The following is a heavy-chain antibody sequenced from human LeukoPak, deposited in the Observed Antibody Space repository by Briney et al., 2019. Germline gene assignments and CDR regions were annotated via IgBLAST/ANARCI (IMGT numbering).Heavy chain of an antibody. J-gene: IGHJ4*02. CDR3: AREIETYYYDSSGYYFGY. V-gene: IGHV4-39*07. CDR2: IYYSGST. Sequence: SETLSLTCTVSGGSISSSSYYWGWIRQPPGKGLEWIGSIYYSGSTYYNPSLKSRVTISVDTSKNQFSLKLSSVTAADTAVYYCAREIETYYYDSSGYYFGYWGQGTLVTVSS. D-gene: IGHD3-22*01. CDR1: GGSISSSSYY.